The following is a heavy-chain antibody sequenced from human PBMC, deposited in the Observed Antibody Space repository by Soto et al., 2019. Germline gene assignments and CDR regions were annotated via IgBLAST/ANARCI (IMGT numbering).Heavy chain of an antibody. V-gene: IGHV3-30-3*01. J-gene: IGHJ4*02. CDR3: ARKAVPDF. D-gene: IGHD6-19*01. Sequence: GGSLRLSCAASGFSFSKYAMHWVRQAPGKGLEWVAVITYDATNEYYADSVKGRFTISRDNSNNTLSLHMSSLRLADTAVYYCARKAVPDFWGQGTLVTVSS. CDR2: ITYDATNE. CDR1: GFSFSKYA.